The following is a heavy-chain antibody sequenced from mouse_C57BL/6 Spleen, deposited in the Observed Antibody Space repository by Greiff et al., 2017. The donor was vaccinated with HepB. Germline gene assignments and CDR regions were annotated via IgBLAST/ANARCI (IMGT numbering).Heavy chain of an antibody. J-gene: IGHJ2*01. CDR3: ARAPDGKYFDY. CDR2: ISDGGSYT. V-gene: IGHV5-4*03. CDR1: GFTFSSYA. Sequence: EVKLVESGGGLVKPGGSLKLSCAASGFTFSSYAMSWVRQTPEKRLEWVATISDGGSYTYYPDNVKGRFTISRDNAKNNLYLQMSHLKSEDTAMHYCARAPDGKYFDYWRQGTTLTVSS.